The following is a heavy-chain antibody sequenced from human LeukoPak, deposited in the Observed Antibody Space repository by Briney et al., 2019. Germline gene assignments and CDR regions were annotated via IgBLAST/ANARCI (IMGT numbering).Heavy chain of an antibody. CDR2: ISSSSSYI. CDR1: GFTFSSYS. D-gene: IGHD4-17*01. CDR3: ASNYGDYGDY. V-gene: IGHV3-21*01. Sequence: GGSLRLSCAASGFTFSSYSMNWVRQAPGKGLEWVSSISSSSSYIYYADSVKGRFTISRDNAKNSLYLQMNSLRAEDTAAYYCASNYGDYGDYWGQGTLVTVSS. J-gene: IGHJ4*02.